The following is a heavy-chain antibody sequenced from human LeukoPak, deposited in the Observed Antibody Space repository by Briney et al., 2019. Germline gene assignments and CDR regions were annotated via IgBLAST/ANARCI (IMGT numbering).Heavy chain of an antibody. CDR1: GFTFSNYA. CDR2: ISSNGGST. V-gene: IGHV3-64*01. D-gene: IGHD5-12*01. CDR3: ARAWIYSGYAYFDY. Sequence: GGPLTLSCAASGFTFSNYAMHWVRQSPGKGLEYVSAISSNGGSTYYANSVEGRFTISRDNSKNTLYLQMGSLRAEDVAVYYCARAWIYSGYAYFDYWGQGTLVTVSS. J-gene: IGHJ4*02.